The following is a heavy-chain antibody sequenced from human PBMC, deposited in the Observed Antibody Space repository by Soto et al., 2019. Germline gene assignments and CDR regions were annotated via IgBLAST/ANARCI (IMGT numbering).Heavy chain of an antibody. Sequence: PWGSLRLSCAASGFTFSSYAMSWVRQAPGKGLEWVSAISGSGGSTYYADSVKGRFTISRDNSKNTLYLQMNSLRAEDTAVYFGGYYYDSSGYYPYDSWGQGTRVTVSS. CDR1: GFTFSSYA. V-gene: IGHV3-23*01. CDR3: GYYYDSSGYYPYDS. J-gene: IGHJ4*02. CDR2: ISGSGGST. D-gene: IGHD3-22*01.